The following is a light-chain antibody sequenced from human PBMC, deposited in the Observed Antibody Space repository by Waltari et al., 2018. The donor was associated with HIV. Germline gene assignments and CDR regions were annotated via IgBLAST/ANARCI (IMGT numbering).Light chain of an antibody. CDR1: SPNSGTNF. J-gene: IGLJ2*01. V-gene: IGLV1-51*02. CDR3: ATWDSSLSVGVV. Sequence: QSVLTQPPSVSAAPGQKVPIPCSGSSPNSGTNFVSWSHQLPETAPKLLIYESNKRPSGIPDRFCGSKSGTSATLGITGLQTGDEADYYCATWDSSLSVGVVFGGGTKLTVL. CDR2: ESN.